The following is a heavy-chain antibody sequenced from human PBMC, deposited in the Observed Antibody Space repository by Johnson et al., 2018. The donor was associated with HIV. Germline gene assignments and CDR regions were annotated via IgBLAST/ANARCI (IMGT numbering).Heavy chain of an antibody. CDR2: IKSKTDGGTT. D-gene: IGHD6-13*01. V-gene: IGHV3-15*01. Sequence: MQLVESGGGLVKPGGSLRLSCAASGFTFSSYAMHWVRQAPGKGLEWVGRIKSKTDGGTTDYAAPVKGRFTISRDDSKNTLYLQMNSLKTEDTAVYYCTTDADSSSWNDAFDIWGQGTMVTVSS. CDR3: TTDADSSSWNDAFDI. J-gene: IGHJ3*02. CDR1: GFTFSSYA.